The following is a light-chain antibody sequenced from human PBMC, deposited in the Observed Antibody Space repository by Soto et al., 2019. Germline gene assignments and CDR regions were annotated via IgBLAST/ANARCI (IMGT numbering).Light chain of an antibody. CDR2: GAS. V-gene: IGKV3-15*01. CDR3: QQYHNWPWWT. Sequence: EILMTQSPATLSVSPGERATLSCRASQSVSRNLAWYQQKPGQAPRLLIYGASTRAASVPDRFSGSESETEFTLIISSLQSEDFAIYHCQQYHNWPWWTFGQGTKVET. CDR1: QSVSRN. J-gene: IGKJ1*01.